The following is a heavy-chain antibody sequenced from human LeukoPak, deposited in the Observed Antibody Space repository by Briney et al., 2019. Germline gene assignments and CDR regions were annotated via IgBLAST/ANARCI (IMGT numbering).Heavy chain of an antibody. CDR1: GYSFTTYW. D-gene: IGHD3-10*01. CDR3: VRQRGSSGTINHFDP. CDR2: IYPDDSDS. Sequence: GESLKIPCDTSGYSFTTYWIGWVRQMPGTGLEGVGAIYPDDSDSRYSPSFQGQVVISADRSIRTAYLQWNSLKTSDTAMYYCVRQRGSSGTINHFDPWGQGTLVTVSS. J-gene: IGHJ5*02. V-gene: IGHV5-51*01.